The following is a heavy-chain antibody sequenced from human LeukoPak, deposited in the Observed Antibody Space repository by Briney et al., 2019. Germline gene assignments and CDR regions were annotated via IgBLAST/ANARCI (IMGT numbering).Heavy chain of an antibody. D-gene: IGHD2-8*02. Sequence: GRSLRLSCAATGFTFSTYGMHWVRQAPGMGLEWVAIISYDGSNTFYGDSVKGRFTISRDNSKKTLYQQMNSLRTEDTAVYYCARDQTAVTGVWGTIDYWGQGTLVTVSS. CDR3: ARDQTAVTGVWGTIDY. J-gene: IGHJ4*02. CDR1: GFTFSTYG. CDR2: ISYDGSNT. V-gene: IGHV3-30*03.